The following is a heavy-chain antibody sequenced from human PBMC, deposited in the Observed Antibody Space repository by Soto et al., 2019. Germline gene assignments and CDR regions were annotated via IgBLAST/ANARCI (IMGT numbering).Heavy chain of an antibody. Sequence: QVQLVQSGAEVKKPGSSVKVSCKASGGTFSSYAISWVRQAPGQGLEWMGGIIPIFGTANYAQKFQGRVTITADESTSTAYMELSRLRSEDTAVYYCARRSEMATSWYFDLWGRGTLVTVSS. CDR3: ARRSEMATSWYFDL. D-gene: IGHD5-12*01. V-gene: IGHV1-69*12. CDR2: IIPIFGTA. CDR1: GGTFSSYA. J-gene: IGHJ2*01.